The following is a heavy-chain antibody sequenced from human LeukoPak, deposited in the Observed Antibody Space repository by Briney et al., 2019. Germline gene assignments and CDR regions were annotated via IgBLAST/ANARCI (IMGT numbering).Heavy chain of an antibody. CDR2: IRSKANSYAT. D-gene: IGHD3-22*01. V-gene: IGHV3-73*01. CDR3: TSPKYYYDSSGYDVC. Sequence: GGSLRLSCAASGFTFSGSAMPWVRQASGKGLEWVGRIRSKANSYATAYAASVKGRFTISRDDSKNTAHLQMNSLKNEDTAVYYCTSPKYYYDSSGYDVCWGQGTLVTVSS. CDR1: GFTFSGSA. J-gene: IGHJ4*02.